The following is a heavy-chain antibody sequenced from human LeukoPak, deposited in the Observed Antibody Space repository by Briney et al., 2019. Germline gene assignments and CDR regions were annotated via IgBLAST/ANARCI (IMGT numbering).Heavy chain of an antibody. D-gene: IGHD3-22*01. CDR2: ISPSGSTT. CDR1: GFTFSSYE. Sequence: GGSLRLSCAASGFTFSSYEMNWVRQAPEKGLEWVSLISPSGSTTYYADSVKGRFTISRDNAKNSLYLQMNSLRDEDTAVYYCAKDSDYYHSSGYYYAYFQHWGQGTLVTVSS. V-gene: IGHV3-48*03. CDR3: AKDSDYYHSSGYYYAYFQH. J-gene: IGHJ1*01.